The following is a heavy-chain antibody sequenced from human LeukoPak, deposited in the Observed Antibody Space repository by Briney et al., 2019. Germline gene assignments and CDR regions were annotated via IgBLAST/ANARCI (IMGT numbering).Heavy chain of an antibody. V-gene: IGHV3-64*01. Sequence: GGSLRLSCAGSGFIFSTYAMYWVRQAPGKGLEYVSAISGNGGSTFYANSVKGRFTTSRDNSKNTLYLQMNSLKAEDTAVYYCASTYDSRGYYYGGYFDYWGQGTLVTVSS. D-gene: IGHD3-22*01. J-gene: IGHJ4*02. CDR1: GFIFSTYA. CDR3: ASTYDSRGYYYGGYFDY. CDR2: ISGNGGST.